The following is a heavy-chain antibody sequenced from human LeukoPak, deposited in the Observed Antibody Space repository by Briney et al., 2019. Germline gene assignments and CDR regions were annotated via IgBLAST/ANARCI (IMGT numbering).Heavy chain of an antibody. Sequence: PGGSLRLSCAASGFPVSNNYMTWVRQAPGKGLEWASLIHSDGRTYSADSVEGRFTIFRDISKNMVYLQMNSLRAKDTAVYYCARDRTSCGATCFSRGMDVWGQGTTVTVSS. CDR2: IHSDGRT. CDR1: GFPVSNNY. D-gene: IGHD2-21*02. CDR3: ARDRTSCGATCFSRGMDV. J-gene: IGHJ6*02. V-gene: IGHV3-66*01.